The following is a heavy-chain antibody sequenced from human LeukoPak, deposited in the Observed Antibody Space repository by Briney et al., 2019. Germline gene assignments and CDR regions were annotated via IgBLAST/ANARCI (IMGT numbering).Heavy chain of an antibody. CDR3: ARGHRSGNYYYYGMDV. CDR2: MNPNSGST. CDR1: GYTFTSYD. V-gene: IGHV1-8*01. J-gene: IGHJ6*02. Sequence: ASVKVSCKASGYTFTSYDINWVRQATGKGLEWMGWMNPNSGSTGYAQKFQGRVTMTRNTSISTAYMELSSLRSEDTAVYYCARGHRSGNYYYYGMDVWGQGTTVTVSS. D-gene: IGHD3-10*01.